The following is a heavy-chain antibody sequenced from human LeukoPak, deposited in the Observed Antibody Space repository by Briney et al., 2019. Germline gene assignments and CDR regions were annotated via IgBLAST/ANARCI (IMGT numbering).Heavy chain of an antibody. J-gene: IGHJ4*02. CDR1: GFTFSSYS. CDR2: ISGSTGST. V-gene: IGHV3-23*01. Sequence: PGGSLRLSCAASGFTFSSYSMNWVRQAPGKGLEWVSAISGSTGSTYYADSVKGRFTISRDNSKNTLYLQMNSLRAEDTAVYYCAKGSLLYFDYWGQGTLVTVSS. CDR3: AKGSLLYFDY.